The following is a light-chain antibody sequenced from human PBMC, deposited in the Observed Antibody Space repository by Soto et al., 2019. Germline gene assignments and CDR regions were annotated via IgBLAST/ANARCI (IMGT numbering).Light chain of an antibody. CDR3: SSYAGSNILV. CDR1: TSDGGGYNY. Sequence: QSVLTQPPSASGSPGQSITISCTGTTSDGGGYNYVSWYQQHPGSAPKLIIHEVNKRPSGVPDRFSGSKSGNTASLTVTGLQAEDEADYYCSSYAGSNILVFGEGTKVTVL. J-gene: IGLJ2*01. V-gene: IGLV2-8*01. CDR2: EVN.